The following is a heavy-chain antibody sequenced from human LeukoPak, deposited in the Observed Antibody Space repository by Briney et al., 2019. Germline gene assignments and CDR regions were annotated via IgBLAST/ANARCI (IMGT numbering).Heavy chain of an antibody. D-gene: IGHD6-6*01. J-gene: IGHJ4*02. V-gene: IGHV1-58*01. CDR1: GFTFTSSA. CDR2: IVVGSGNT. CDR3: ARAYTSSSPFGY. Sequence: SVKVSCKASGFTFTSSAVQWVRQARGQRLEWIGWIVVGSGNTNYAQKFQGRVTMTRDTSTSTVSMELSSLRSEDTAVYYCARAYTSSSPFGYWGQGTLVTVSS.